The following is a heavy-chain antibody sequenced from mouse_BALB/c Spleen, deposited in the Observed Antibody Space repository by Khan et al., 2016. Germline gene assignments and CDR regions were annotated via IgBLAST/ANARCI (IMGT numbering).Heavy chain of an antibody. CDR1: GYTFTDYY. V-gene: IGHV1-77*01. D-gene: IGHD1-2*01. CDR3: ARSYYGYFAMDY. J-gene: IGHJ4*01. Sequence: QVQLQQSGTELPRPGASVKLSCKASGYTFTDYYLHWVKQRTGQGLEWLGEIFPGSGSTYYNEKFKGKASLTADTSSSTAYMQLSSLTSEDSAVYFGARSYYGYFAMDYWGHGASVTVSS. CDR2: IFPGSGST.